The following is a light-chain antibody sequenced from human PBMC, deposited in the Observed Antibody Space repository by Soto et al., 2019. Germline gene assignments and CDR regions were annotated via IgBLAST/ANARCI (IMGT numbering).Light chain of an antibody. V-gene: IGKV3-20*01. Sequence: EIVLTQSPGTLSLSPGERATLSCRASQSVSSSYLAWYQHKPGQAPRLLIYGASSRATGIPDRFSGSGSGTDFTLTISRLEPEDFAVYYCQQRGSWPQYTFGGGTKVEIK. CDR3: QQRGSWPQYT. CDR1: QSVSSSY. CDR2: GAS. J-gene: IGKJ4*01.